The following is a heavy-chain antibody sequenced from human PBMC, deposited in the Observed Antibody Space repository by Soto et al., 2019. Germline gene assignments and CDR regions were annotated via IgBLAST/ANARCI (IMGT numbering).Heavy chain of an antibody. CDR1: CGSIISYY. V-gene: IGHV4-4*07. J-gene: IGHJ2*01. Sequence: PSETLSLTCTVSCGSIISYYWSWIRQPAGKGLEWIGHIYNIGSTNYNPSLKSRLTMSVDTSKNQFSLKLSSVTAADTAVYYCARATYYYDSSGYTPIYYFDLWGRGTLVTVSS. D-gene: IGHD3-22*01. CDR2: IYNIGST. CDR3: ARATYYYDSSGYTPIYYFDL.